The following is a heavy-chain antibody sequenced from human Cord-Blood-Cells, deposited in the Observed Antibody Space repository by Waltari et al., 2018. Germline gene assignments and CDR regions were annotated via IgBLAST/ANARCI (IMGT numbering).Heavy chain of an antibody. CDR1: GGSVSSGSYY. J-gene: IGHJ4*02. CDR3: ARAPGYCSSTSCYYFDY. CDR2: IYYSGST. Sequence: QVQLQESGPGLVKPSETLSLTCTVSGGSVSSGSYYWSWIRQPPGKGLAWIGYIYYSGSTNDNPSLKSRVTISVDTSKNQFSLKLSSVTAADTAVYYCARAPGYCSSTSCYYFDYWGQGTLVTVSS. V-gene: IGHV4-61*01. D-gene: IGHD2-2*03.